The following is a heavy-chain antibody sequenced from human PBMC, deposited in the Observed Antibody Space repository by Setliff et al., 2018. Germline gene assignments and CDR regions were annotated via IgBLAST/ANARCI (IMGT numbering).Heavy chain of an antibody. V-gene: IGHV3-74*03. D-gene: IGHD3-16*02. J-gene: IGHJ4*02. CDR2: ISNDGSET. Sequence: PGGSLRLSCAASGFILRSYWMHWVRHVPGKGLMWVARISNDGSETTYAESVEGRFTISRDDAKNTLYLQMHGLRVEDTAVYYCVNSYRGYDDYPDYWGQGTLVTVSS. CDR1: GFILRSYW. CDR3: VNSYRGYDDYPDY.